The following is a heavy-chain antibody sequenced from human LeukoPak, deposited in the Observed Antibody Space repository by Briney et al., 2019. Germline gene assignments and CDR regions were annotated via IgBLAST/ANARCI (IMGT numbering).Heavy chain of an antibody. V-gene: IGHV4-39*07. Sequence: SETLSLTCTVSGDSISSSNSYWGWIRQPPGKGLEWIGSIYYSGSTNYNPSLKSRVTISVDTSKNQFSLKLSSVTAADTAVYYCAGGDSTHYYYYYYMDVWGKGTTVTVSS. CDR2: IYYSGST. J-gene: IGHJ6*03. D-gene: IGHD2/OR15-2a*01. CDR1: GDSISSSNSY. CDR3: AGGDSTHYYYYYYMDV.